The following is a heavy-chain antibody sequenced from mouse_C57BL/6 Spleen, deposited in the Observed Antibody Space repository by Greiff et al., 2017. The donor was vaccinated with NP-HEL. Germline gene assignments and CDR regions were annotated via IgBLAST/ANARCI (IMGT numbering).Heavy chain of an antibody. Sequence: EVQLVESGGGLVQPGGSLSLSCAASGFTFTDYYMSWVRQPPGKALEWLGFIRNKANGYTTEYSASVKGRFTISRDNSQSILYLQMNALRAEDSATYYCARYRGVYGAMDYWGQGTSVTVSS. V-gene: IGHV7-3*01. CDR3: ARYRGVYGAMDY. CDR1: GFTFTDYY. J-gene: IGHJ4*01. D-gene: IGHD1-1*01. CDR2: IRNKANGYTT.